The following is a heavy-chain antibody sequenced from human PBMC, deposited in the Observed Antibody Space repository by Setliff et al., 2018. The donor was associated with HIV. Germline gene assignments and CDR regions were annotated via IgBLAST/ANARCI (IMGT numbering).Heavy chain of an antibody. J-gene: IGHJ6*03. D-gene: IGHD3-10*01. V-gene: IGHV7-4-1*02. Sequence: GASVNVSCKTSGYTFTAYDITWVRQAPGQGLEWMGSISAYNGNANYAQGFTGRFVFSLDTSVSTAYLQISSLKAEDTAVYYCARGLRSYPSGTLYYYYMDVWGKGTTVTVSS. CDR3: ARGLRSYPSGTLYYYYMDV. CDR1: GYTFTAYD. CDR2: ISAYNGNA.